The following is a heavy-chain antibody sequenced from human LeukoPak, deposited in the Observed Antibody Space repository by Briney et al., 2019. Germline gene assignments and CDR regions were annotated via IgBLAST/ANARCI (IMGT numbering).Heavy chain of an antibody. V-gene: IGHV1-2*02. CDR3: AAYDFWSGSNVFDY. D-gene: IGHD3-3*01. J-gene: IGHJ4*02. CDR1: GYTFTGYY. CDR2: INPNSGGT. Sequence: ASVKVSCKASGYTFTGYYMHWVRQAPGQGHEWMGWINPNSGGTNYAQKFQGRATMTRDTSISTAYMELSRLRSDDTAVYYCAAYDFWSGSNVFDYWGQGTLVTVSS.